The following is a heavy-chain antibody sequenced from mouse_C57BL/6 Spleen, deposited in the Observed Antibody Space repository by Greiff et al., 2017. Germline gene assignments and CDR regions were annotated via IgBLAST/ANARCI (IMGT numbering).Heavy chain of an antibody. Sequence: VQLQQSGAELVRPGASVTLSCKASGYTFTDYEMHWVKQTPVHGLEWIGAIDPETGGTAYNQKFKGKAILTADKSSSTAYMELRSLTSEDSAVXYCTRSGLYYFDYWGQGTTLTVSS. CDR1: GYTFTDYE. V-gene: IGHV1-15*01. J-gene: IGHJ2*01. CDR3: TRSGLYYFDY. CDR2: IDPETGGT.